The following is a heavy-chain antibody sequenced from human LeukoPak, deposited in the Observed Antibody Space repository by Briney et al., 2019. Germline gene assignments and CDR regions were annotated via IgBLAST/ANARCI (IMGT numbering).Heavy chain of an antibody. CDR3: AKDGGSGMGFDP. D-gene: IGHD3-10*01. Sequence: GGSLRLSCAASGFTFSSYAMTWVRQAPGKGLEWVSGIRAGGGSTYFADSVRGRFTFSTGNSKNTLYLQMNSLRAEDAAIYYCAKDGGSGMGFDPWGQGTLVTVSS. CDR2: IRAGGGST. V-gene: IGHV3-23*01. CDR1: GFTFSSYA. J-gene: IGHJ5*02.